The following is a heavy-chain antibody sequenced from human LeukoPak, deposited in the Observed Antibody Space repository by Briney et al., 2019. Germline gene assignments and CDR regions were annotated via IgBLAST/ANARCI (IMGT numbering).Heavy chain of an antibody. CDR3: AHAIVVVVAGTPEGWFDP. Sequence: SGPPLVKPTQPLTLTCTFSGFSLSTSGVGVGWIRKPPGKALEWLALIHSDDDKRYSPYLKSRLTITKDTSKNQVVLTMTNMVPVDTATYYCAHAIVVVVAGTPEGWFDPWGQGTLVTVSS. CDR1: GFSLSTSGVG. CDR2: IHSDDDK. D-gene: IGHD2-15*01. V-gene: IGHV2-5*02. J-gene: IGHJ5*02.